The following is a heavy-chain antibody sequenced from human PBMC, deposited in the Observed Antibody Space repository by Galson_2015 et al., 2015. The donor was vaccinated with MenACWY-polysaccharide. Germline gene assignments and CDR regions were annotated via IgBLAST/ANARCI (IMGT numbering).Heavy chain of an antibody. CDR3: VKGGWADN. Sequence: SLRLSCAASGSRFSNSGMHWVRQAPGKGLEWVAVIQYDGSNKVYADSVKGRFTISRDNSKDTVHLQMDSLRAEDTALYYCVKGGWADNWGQGTLVTVSS. CDR1: GSRFSNSG. D-gene: IGHD1-26*01. CDR2: IQYDGSNK. V-gene: IGHV3-33*06. J-gene: IGHJ4*02.